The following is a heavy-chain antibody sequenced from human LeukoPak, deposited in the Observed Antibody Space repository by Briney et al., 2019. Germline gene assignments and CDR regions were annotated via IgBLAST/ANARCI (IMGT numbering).Heavy chain of an antibody. V-gene: IGHV4-34*01. D-gene: IGHD4-17*01. CDR2: INHGGST. J-gene: IGHJ6*02. CDR3: ARSENDYGDYYYYGMDV. CDR1: GGSFSGYY. Sequence: SVTLSLTCAVYGGSFSGYYWSWIRQPPGKGLEWIGEINHGGSTNYNPSLKSRVTISVDTSKNQFSLKLSSVTAADTAVYYCARSENDYGDYYYYGMDVWGQGTTVTVS.